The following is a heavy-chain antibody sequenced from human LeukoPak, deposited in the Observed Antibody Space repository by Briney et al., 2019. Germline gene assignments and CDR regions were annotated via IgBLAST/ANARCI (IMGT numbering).Heavy chain of an antibody. Sequence: GGSLRLSCAASGFTVSSNYMSWVRQAPGKGLEWVSVIYGGGSTYYADSVKGRFTISRDNSKNTLYLQMNSLRAEDTAVYYCARATYYYDSSGYYVFYFDNWGQGTLVTVSS. V-gene: IGHV3-53*01. D-gene: IGHD3-22*01. CDR3: ARATYYYDSSGYYVFYFDN. CDR1: GFTVSSNY. J-gene: IGHJ4*02. CDR2: IYGGGST.